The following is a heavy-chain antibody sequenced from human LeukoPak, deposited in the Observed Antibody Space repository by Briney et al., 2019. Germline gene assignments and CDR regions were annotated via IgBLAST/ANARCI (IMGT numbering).Heavy chain of an antibody. D-gene: IGHD6-13*01. V-gene: IGHV4-34*01. CDR2: INHSGST. CDR1: GGSFSGYC. J-gene: IGHJ6*03. CDR3: ARASSSSWYPLYYYMDV. Sequence: SETLSLTCAVYGGSFSGYCWSWIRQPPGKGLEWIGEINHSGSTNYNPSLKSRVTISVDTSKNQFSLKLSSVTAADTAVYYCARASSSSWYPLYYYMDVWGKGTTVTVSS.